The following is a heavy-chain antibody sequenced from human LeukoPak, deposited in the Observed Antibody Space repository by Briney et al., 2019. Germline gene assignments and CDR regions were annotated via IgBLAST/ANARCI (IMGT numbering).Heavy chain of an antibody. V-gene: IGHV3-21*01. D-gene: IGHD2-21*02. CDR3: ARDGEGVTTDY. CDR2: ISSSSSYI. CDR1: GFTFGSYS. J-gene: IGHJ4*02. Sequence: GGSLRLSCAASGFTFGSYSMNWVRQAPGKGLEWVSSISSSSSYIYYADLVKGRFTISRDNAKNSLYLQMNSLRAEDTAVYYCARDGEGVTTDYWGQGTLVTVSS.